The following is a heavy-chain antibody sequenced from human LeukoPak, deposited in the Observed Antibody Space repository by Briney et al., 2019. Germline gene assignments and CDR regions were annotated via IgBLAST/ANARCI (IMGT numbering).Heavy chain of an antibody. CDR3: AKGLQWLVLSGAFDI. D-gene: IGHD6-19*01. Sequence: GGSLRLSCAASGFTIDDDAMHWVRQAPGKGLEWVSGISWNSGSIGYADSVKGRFTISRDNAKNSLYLQMNSLRAEDTAMYYCAKGLQWLVLSGAFDIWGQGTMVTVSS. CDR1: GFTIDDDA. CDR2: ISWNSGSI. V-gene: IGHV3-9*01. J-gene: IGHJ3*02.